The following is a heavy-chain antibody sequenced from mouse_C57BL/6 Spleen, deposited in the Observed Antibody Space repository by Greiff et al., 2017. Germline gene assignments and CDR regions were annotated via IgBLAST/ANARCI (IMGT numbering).Heavy chain of an antibody. CDR1: GFTFSDFY. V-gene: IGHV7-1*01. D-gene: IGHD1-1*01. J-gene: IGHJ4*01. Sequence: EVKVVESGGGLVQSGRSLRLSCATSGFTFSDFYMEWVRQAPGKGLEWIAASRNKANDYTTEYSASVKGRFIVSRDTSQSILYLQMNALRAEDTAIYYCARDALYYGSSFYAMDYWGQGTSVTVSS. CDR2: SRNKANDYTT. CDR3: ARDALYYGSSFYAMDY.